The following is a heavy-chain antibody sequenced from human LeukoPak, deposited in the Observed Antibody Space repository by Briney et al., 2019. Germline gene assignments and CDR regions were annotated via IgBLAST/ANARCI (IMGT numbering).Heavy chain of an antibody. V-gene: IGHV4-4*02. CDR1: GGSVSSTNW. CDR2: VHLDGRT. Sequence: PSETLSLTCAVSGGSVSSTNWWTWFRQPPGKGLEWIGEVHLDGRTNYNPSLTGRLTMSVDLYENHISLKLTSVTAADTAVYYCAREGGFYRPLDYSGQGTLVTVSS. J-gene: IGHJ4*02. CDR3: AREGGFYRPLDY. D-gene: IGHD3-3*01.